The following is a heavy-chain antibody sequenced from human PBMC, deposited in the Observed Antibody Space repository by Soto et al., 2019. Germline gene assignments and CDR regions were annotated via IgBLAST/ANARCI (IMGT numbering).Heavy chain of an antibody. D-gene: IGHD1-26*01. J-gene: IGHJ3*02. CDR3: AKLVGATIDAFDI. V-gene: IGHV3-23*01. CDR2: IRGSGGST. Sequence: GGSLRLSCAASGFTFSSYAMSWVRQAPGKGLEWVSAIRGSGGSTYYADSVKGRFTISRDNSKNTLYLQMNSLRAEDAAVYYCAKLVGATIDAFDIWGQGTMVTVSS. CDR1: GFTFSSYA.